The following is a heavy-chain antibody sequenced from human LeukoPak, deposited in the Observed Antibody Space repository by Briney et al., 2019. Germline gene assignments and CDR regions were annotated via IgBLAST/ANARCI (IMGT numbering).Heavy chain of an antibody. CDR2: IRFDGSNE. CDR1: GFSFSGYG. CDR3: AKVMPPGRIRFYSCYMDV. V-gene: IGHV3-30*02. J-gene: IGHJ6*03. D-gene: IGHD2-15*01. Sequence: GGSLRLSCAASGFSFSGYGMHWVRQAPGKGLEWVAFIRFDGSNEYYADSVKGRFTSSRDKSKNTLSLQMNGLRVEDTAVYYCAKVMPPGRIRFYSCYMDVWGKGTTVTVS.